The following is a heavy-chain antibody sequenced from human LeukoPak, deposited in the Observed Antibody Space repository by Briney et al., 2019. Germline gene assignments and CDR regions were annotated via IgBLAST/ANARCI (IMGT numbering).Heavy chain of an antibody. Sequence: GGSLRHSCAASGFTFSDYYMSWIRQAPGKGLEWVSYISSSSSYTNYADSVKGRFTISRDNAKNSLYLQMNSLRAEDTAVYYCARGGIAVAGVSNDAFDIWGQGTMVTVSS. J-gene: IGHJ3*02. CDR1: GFTFSDYY. V-gene: IGHV3-11*06. D-gene: IGHD6-19*01. CDR3: ARGGIAVAGVSNDAFDI. CDR2: ISSSSSYT.